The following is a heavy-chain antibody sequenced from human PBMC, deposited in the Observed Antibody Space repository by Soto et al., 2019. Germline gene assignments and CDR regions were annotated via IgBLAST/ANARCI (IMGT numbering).Heavy chain of an antibody. J-gene: IGHJ4*02. CDR2: ISGSGGST. CDR3: AKDHARIIVAVVAATMQSDY. CDR1: GFTFSSYA. Sequence: EVQLLESGGGLVQPGGSLRLSCAASGFTFSSYAMSWVRQAPGKGLEWVSAISGSGGSTYYADSVKGRFTISRDNSKNTLYLQMNSLRAEDTAVYYCAKDHARIIVAVVAATMQSDYWGQGTLVTVSS. D-gene: IGHD2-15*01. V-gene: IGHV3-23*01.